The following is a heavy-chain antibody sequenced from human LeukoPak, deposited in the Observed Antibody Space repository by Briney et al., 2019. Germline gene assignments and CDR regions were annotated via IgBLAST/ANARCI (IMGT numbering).Heavy chain of an antibody. D-gene: IGHD2-2*01. Sequence: TSETLSLTCTVSGGSISSSSYYWGWIRQPPGKGLEWIGSIYYSGSTYYNSSLKSRVTISVDTSKNQFSLKLSSVTATDTAVYYCARRELGYCSSTSCTYSSSSFYYYYGMDVWGQGTTVTVSS. V-gene: IGHV4-39*01. CDR3: ARRELGYCSSTSCTYSSSSFYYYYGMDV. CDR2: IYYSGST. CDR1: GGSISSSSYY. J-gene: IGHJ6*02.